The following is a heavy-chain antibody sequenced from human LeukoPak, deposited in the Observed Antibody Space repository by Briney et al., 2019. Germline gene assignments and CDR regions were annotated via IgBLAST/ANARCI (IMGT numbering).Heavy chain of an antibody. CDR1: GFTFSNAW. D-gene: IGHD3-22*01. CDR3: TTTAYYYDSSGYYYSWDYFDY. V-gene: IGHV3-15*01. CDR2: IKSKTDGGTT. J-gene: IGHJ4*02. Sequence: GESLKISCAASGFTFSNAWMSWVRQAPGKGLEWVGRIKSKTDGGTTDYAAPVKGRFTISRDDSKNTLYLQMNSLKTEDTAEYYCTTTAYYYDSSGYYYSWDYFDYWGQGTLVTVSS.